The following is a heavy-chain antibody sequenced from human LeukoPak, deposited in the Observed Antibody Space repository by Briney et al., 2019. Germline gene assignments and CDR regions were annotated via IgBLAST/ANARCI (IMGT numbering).Heavy chain of an antibody. Sequence: GGSLRLSCAASGCTFSGSAMHWVRQASGKGLEWVGRIRSKANSYATAYAASVKGRFTISRDDSKNTAYLQMNSLKTEDTAVYYCTRRPDASGSYYYDYWGQGTLVTVSS. V-gene: IGHV3-73*01. CDR2: IRSKANSYAT. J-gene: IGHJ4*02. CDR3: TRRPDASGSYYYDY. D-gene: IGHD3-10*01. CDR1: GCTFSGSA.